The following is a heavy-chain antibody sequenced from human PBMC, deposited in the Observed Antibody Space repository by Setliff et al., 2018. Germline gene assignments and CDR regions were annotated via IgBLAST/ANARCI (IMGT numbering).Heavy chain of an antibody. V-gene: IGHV4-39*07. D-gene: IGHD3-3*01. CDR3: AGRETYYNFWSGYYAY. Sequence: SETLSLTCTVSGGSISSSGYYWGWIRQPPGKGLEWIGSIYYSGSTYYNPSLKSRVTISVDTSKNQFSLKLSSVTAADTAVYYCAGRETYYNFWSGYYAYWGQGTLVTVSS. CDR2: IYYSGST. CDR1: GGSISSSGYY. J-gene: IGHJ4*02.